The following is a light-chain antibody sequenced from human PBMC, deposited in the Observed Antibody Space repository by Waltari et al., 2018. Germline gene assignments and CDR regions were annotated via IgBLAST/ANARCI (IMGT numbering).Light chain of an antibody. Sequence: DRVCLACGASQSVNGRLVWYQQKPGQAPRLLIYGTSSRATGIPDRFSGSGSGTDFSLTISRLEPEDFAVYYCQQHGSLPATFGQGTKVEVK. J-gene: IGKJ1*01. CDR3: QQHGSLPAT. CDR1: QSVNGR. V-gene: IGKV3-20*01. CDR2: GTS.